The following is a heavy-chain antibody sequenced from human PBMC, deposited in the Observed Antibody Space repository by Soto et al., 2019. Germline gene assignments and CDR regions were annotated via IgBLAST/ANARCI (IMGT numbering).Heavy chain of an antibody. V-gene: IGHV4-34*01. CDR1: GGSFSVYY. CDR2: INHSGST. Sequence: SETLSLTCAVYGGSFSVYYWSWIRQPPGKGLEWIGEINHSGSTNYNPSFKSRLTISVDTSKNQFSLKLSSVTAADTAVYYCARGVGITKFFFYYFDYWGQGTLVTVSS. D-gene: IGHD3-10*02. CDR3: ARGVGITKFFFYYFDY. J-gene: IGHJ4*02.